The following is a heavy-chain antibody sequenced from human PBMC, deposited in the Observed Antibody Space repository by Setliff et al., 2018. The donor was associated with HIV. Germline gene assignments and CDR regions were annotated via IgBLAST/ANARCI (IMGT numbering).Heavy chain of an antibody. V-gene: IGHV3-30*04. CDR1: GFTFSAFP. D-gene: IGHD3-9*01. Sequence: GGSLRLSCAASGFTFSAFPMHWVRQAPGKGLEWVALISFDGDNTYFADSVRGRFTISRDNSKSAMSLQMHSLTPEDTAIYSCARALTGAGTFDVWGQGTMVTVSS. CDR2: ISFDGDNT. CDR3: ARALTGAGTFDV. J-gene: IGHJ3*01.